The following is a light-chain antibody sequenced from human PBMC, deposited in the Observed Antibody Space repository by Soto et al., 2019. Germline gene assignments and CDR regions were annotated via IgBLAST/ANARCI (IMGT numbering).Light chain of an antibody. J-gene: IGKJ4*02. CDR1: YSDKSN. CDR3: YHYDRWPCA. V-gene: IGKV3-15*01. Sequence: IVTKQSIAILDVSPCEGASLVWIASYSDKSNLAWYQHKPGQAPSLLIYGASTRATGIPARFSGSGSGTEFTLTISSLEPEDFAVYYCYHYDRWPCAFGGGTKVDIK. CDR2: GAS.